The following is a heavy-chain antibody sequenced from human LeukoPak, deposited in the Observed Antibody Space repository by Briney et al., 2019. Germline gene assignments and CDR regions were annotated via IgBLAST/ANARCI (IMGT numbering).Heavy chain of an antibody. Sequence: GGSLRLSCAASGFTFSNFAMTWVRQAPGKGLEWVSVISGSGGNTYYADSVKGRFTISRDNSNSTLYLQMSSLRAEDTAVYYCANNFRHSGSYYGFDYWGQGALVTVSS. D-gene: IGHD1-26*01. J-gene: IGHJ4*02. V-gene: IGHV3-23*01. CDR1: GFTFSNFA. CDR2: ISGSGGNT. CDR3: ANNFRHSGSYYGFDY.